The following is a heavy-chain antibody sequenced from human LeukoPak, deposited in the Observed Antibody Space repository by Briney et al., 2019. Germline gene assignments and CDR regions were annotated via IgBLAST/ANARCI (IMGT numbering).Heavy chain of an antibody. CDR2: ISYSGTT. D-gene: IGHD6-25*01. V-gene: IGHV4-39*01. J-gene: IGHJ4*01. Sequence: SETLSLTCTVSGGSISTSSYCWGWIRQPPGKGLEWIGSISYSGTTYYNPSLKSRVTISVDTSNNQFSLRLTSVTAADTAVYFCARHPSSAWHADYWGHGTLVTVSS. CDR3: ARHPSSAWHADY. CDR1: GGSISTSSYC.